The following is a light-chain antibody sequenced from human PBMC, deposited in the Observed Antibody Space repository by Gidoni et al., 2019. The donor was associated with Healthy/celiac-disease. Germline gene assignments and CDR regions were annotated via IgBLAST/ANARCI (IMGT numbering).Light chain of an antibody. CDR2: GAS. CDR3: QHRAT. V-gene: IGKV3-15*01. J-gene: IGKJ1*01. Sequence: EIVMTQSPATLSVSPGERATLSCRASQSVSSNLAWYQQKPGQAPRLLIYGASTRATGIPARFSGSGSGTEFTLTISSLQSEDFAVYYCQHRATFGQXTKVEIK. CDR1: QSVSSN.